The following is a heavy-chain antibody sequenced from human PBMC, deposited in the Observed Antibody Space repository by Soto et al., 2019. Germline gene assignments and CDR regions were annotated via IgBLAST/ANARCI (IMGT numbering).Heavy chain of an antibody. D-gene: IGHD3-22*01. J-gene: IGHJ6*02. CDR2: IDPGESDT. Sequence: GGSLKIPCKGSGYIFARYWIGWVLQMPGKGLGRRGVIDPGESDTSYIPSFQGQVTISADKSISTAYLQWSSLKASDTAMYYCARLARPSSSGYYFHYYYVMEVWGQGTTVTVSS. CDR1: GYIFARYW. CDR3: ARLARPSSSGYYFHYYYVMEV. V-gene: IGHV5-51*01.